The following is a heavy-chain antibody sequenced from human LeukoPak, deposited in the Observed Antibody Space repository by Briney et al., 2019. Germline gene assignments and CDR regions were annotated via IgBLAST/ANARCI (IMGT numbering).Heavy chain of an antibody. Sequence: KPSETLSLTCTVSGGSISSSSYYWGWIRQPPGKGLEWMGSIYYSGSTYYSPSLKRRVTISVDTSKNQFSLKLSSVTAADTALYYCARLHYSSWSFDYWGQGTLVTVSS. CDR2: IYYSGST. CDR1: GGSISSSSYY. D-gene: IGHD6-6*01. J-gene: IGHJ4*02. CDR3: ARLHYSSWSFDY. V-gene: IGHV4-39*01.